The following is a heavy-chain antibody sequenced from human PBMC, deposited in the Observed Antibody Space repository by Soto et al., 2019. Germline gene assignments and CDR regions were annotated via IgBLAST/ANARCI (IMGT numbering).Heavy chain of an antibody. Sequence: WASVKVSCKASGYTFTSYDINWVRQATGQGLEWMGWMNPNSGNTGYAQKFQGRVTMTRNTSISTAYMELSSLRSEDTAVYYCARGGRITGTTTYYYGMDGWGQGTTVTVSS. CDR2: MNPNSGNT. CDR3: ARGGRITGTTTYYYGMDG. CDR1: GYTFTSYD. D-gene: IGHD1-7*01. J-gene: IGHJ6*02. V-gene: IGHV1-8*01.